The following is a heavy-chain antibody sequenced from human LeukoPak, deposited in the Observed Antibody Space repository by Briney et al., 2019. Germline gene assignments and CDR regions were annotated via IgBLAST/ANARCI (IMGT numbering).Heavy chain of an antibody. D-gene: IGHD6-6*01. CDR1: GFTFSSYS. CDR3: AKDRAARPY. J-gene: IGHJ4*02. Sequence: PGGSLRLSCAASGFTFSSYSMNWVHQAPGKGLEWVSSISSSSSYIYYADSVKGRFAISRDNAKNSLYLQMNSLRAEDTAVYYCAKDRAARPYWGQGTLVTVSS. V-gene: IGHV3-21*04. CDR2: ISSSSSYI.